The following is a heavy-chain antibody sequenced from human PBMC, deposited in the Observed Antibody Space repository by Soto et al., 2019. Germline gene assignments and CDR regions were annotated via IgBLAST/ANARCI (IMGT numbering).Heavy chain of an antibody. CDR3: AKGVSGSSWSPPLYYFDY. CDR2: ISGSGGST. D-gene: IGHD6-13*01. V-gene: IGHV3-23*01. CDR1: GFTFSSYA. Sequence: GGSLRLSCAASGFTFSSYAMSWVRQAPGKGLEWVSAISGSGGSTYYADSVKGRFTISRDNSKNTLYLQMNSLRAEDTAVYYCAKGVSGSSWSPPLYYFDYWGQGTLVTVSS. J-gene: IGHJ4*02.